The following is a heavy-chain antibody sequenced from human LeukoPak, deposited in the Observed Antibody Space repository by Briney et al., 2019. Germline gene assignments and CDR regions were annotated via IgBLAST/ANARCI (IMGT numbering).Heavy chain of an antibody. J-gene: IGHJ6*02. CDR3: ARDPGYCSSTSCYFLNYYYYGMDV. V-gene: IGHV3-21*01. Sequence: PGGSLRLSCAASGFTFSSYSMNWVRQAPGKGLEWVSSISSSSSYIYYADSVKGRFTISRDNAKTSLYLQMNSLRAEDTAVYYCARDPGYCSSTSCYFLNYYYYGMDVWGQGTTVTVSS. D-gene: IGHD2-2*01. CDR1: GFTFSSYS. CDR2: ISSSSSYI.